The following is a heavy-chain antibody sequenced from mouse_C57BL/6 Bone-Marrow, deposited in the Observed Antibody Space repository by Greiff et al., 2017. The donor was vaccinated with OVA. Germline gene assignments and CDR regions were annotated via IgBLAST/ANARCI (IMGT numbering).Heavy chain of an antibody. CDR3: AREGGYYIFDD. V-gene: IGHV1-82*01. CDR1: GYAFSSSW. Sequence: VQLQESGPELVKPGASVKISCKASGYAFSSSWMNWVKQRPGQGLEWIGRIYPGDGDTNYNGKFKGKATLPADKSSSTAYMQLRSLTSEDSAVYCCAREGGYYIFDDWGQGTTLTVSS. D-gene: IGHD2-12*01. J-gene: IGHJ2*01. CDR2: IYPGDGDT.